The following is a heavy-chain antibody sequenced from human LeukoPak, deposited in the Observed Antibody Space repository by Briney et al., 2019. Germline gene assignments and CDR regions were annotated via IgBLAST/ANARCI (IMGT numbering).Heavy chain of an antibody. CDR2: ISYDGSNK. V-gene: IGHV3-30*18. Sequence: GGSLRLSCAASGFTFSSYGMHWVRQAPGKGLEWVAVISYDGSNKYYADSVKGRFTISRDNSKNTLYLQMNSLRAEDTAVYYCAKDRQWPVFFYGMDVWGKGTTVTVSS. D-gene: IGHD6-19*01. CDR1: GFTFSSYG. CDR3: AKDRQWPVFFYGMDV. J-gene: IGHJ6*04.